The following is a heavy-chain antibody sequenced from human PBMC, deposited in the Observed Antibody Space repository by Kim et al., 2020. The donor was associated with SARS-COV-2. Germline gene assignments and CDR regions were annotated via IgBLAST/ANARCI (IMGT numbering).Heavy chain of an antibody. J-gene: IGHJ6*02. V-gene: IGHV3-23*01. Sequence: GGSLRLSCAASGFTFANYGMSWVRQAPGKGLEWVSVISDRGGSTYYTNSVKGRFTISRDNSKNTLYLQMNSLGAEDTAVYYCAKGTVAFRYFDQYYYGLDVWGQGTTVTVSS. D-gene: IGHD3-9*01. CDR3: AKGTVAFRYFDQYYYGLDV. CDR1: GFTFANYG. CDR2: ISDRGGST.